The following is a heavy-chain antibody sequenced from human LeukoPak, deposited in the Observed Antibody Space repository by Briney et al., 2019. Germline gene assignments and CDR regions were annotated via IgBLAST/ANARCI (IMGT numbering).Heavy chain of an antibody. CDR3: ATRSEAVADPNDAFDI. D-gene: IGHD6-19*01. J-gene: IGHJ3*02. CDR1: GYTLNELY. CDR2: FDPEDGET. Sequence: PSVKVSCKVSGYTLNELYMPLVRQAPGKGHERMGGFDPEDGETINAQKFQVRVTMTEDTSTDTAYMELSRLRSEDTAVYYCATRSEAVADPNDAFDIWGQGTMVTVSS. V-gene: IGHV1-24*01.